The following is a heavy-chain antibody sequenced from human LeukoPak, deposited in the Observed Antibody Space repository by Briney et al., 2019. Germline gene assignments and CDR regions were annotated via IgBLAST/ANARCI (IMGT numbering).Heavy chain of an antibody. V-gene: IGHV3-64*01. D-gene: IGHD2-15*01. Sequence: GGSLRLYCAASGFTFSSYAMHWVRQAPGKGLEYVSAISSNGGSTYYANSVKGRFTISRDNSKNTLYLQMGSLRAEDMAVYYCARTPGVVAAPYYFDYWGQGTLVTVSS. J-gene: IGHJ4*02. CDR2: ISSNGGST. CDR3: ARTPGVVAAPYYFDY. CDR1: GFTFSSYA.